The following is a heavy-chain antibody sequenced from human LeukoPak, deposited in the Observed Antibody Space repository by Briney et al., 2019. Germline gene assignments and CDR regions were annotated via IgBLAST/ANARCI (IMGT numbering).Heavy chain of an antibody. CDR2: ISGSGGST. CDR3: ARDTAVAGTREDGAFDI. D-gene: IGHD6-19*01. Sequence: GGSLRLSCAASGFTFSSYAMTWVRQAPGKGLEWVSAISGSGGSTYYADSVKGRFTISRDNSKNSLYLQMNSLRAEDTAVYYCARDTAVAGTREDGAFDIWGQGTMVTVSS. CDR1: GFTFSSYA. J-gene: IGHJ3*02. V-gene: IGHV3-23*01.